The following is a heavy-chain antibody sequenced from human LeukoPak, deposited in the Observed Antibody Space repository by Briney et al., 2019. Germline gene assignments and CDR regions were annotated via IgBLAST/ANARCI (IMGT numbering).Heavy chain of an antibody. CDR3: AKDGVLGYCSGGSCSSVLDY. Sequence: TGGSLRLSCAASGFTFSSYAMSWVRQAPGKGLEWVSAISGSGGSTYYADSVKGRFTISRDNSKNTLYLQMNSLRAEDTAVYYCAKDGVLGYCSGGSCSSVLDYWGQGTLVTVSS. V-gene: IGHV3-23*01. CDR1: GFTFSSYA. D-gene: IGHD2-15*01. CDR2: ISGSGGST. J-gene: IGHJ4*02.